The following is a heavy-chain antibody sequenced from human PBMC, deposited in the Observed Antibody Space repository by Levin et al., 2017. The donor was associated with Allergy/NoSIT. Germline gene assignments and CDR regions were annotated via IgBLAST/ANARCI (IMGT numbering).Heavy chain of an antibody. Sequence: TGGSLRLSCTASGFTFSSYWMTWVRQVPGKVLEWVANIRRDGSQKNYLDSVQGRFSVSRDNAKNSLFLQMNGLRAEETAIYYCARDHTYYYESSRYYDAFDIWGQGTMVTVSS. CDR1: GFTFSSYW. D-gene: IGHD3-22*01. CDR3: ARDHTYYYESSRYYDAFDI. V-gene: IGHV3-7*01. CDR2: IRRDGSQK. J-gene: IGHJ3*02.